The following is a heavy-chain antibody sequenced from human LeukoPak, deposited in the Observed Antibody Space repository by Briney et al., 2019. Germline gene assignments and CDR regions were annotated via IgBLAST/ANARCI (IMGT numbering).Heavy chain of an antibody. CDR3: AKTPLQDCSGGSCYSYWYFDL. CDR2: ISYDGNNK. V-gene: IGHV3-30*18. D-gene: IGHD2-15*01. Sequence: PGRSLRLSCAASAFTFSTYGMHWVRQAPGKGLEWVAVISYDGNNKYFADSVKGRFTISRDNSKNTLYLQMNSLRAEDTAVYYCAKTPLQDCSGGSCYSYWYFDLWGRGTLVTVSS. J-gene: IGHJ2*01. CDR1: AFTFSTYG.